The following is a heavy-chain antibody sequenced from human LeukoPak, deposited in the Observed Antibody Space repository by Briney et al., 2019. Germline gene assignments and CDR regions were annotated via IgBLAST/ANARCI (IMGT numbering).Heavy chain of an antibody. J-gene: IGHJ4*02. D-gene: IGHD3-22*01. CDR1: GFTFSAFW. CDR2: INSDDSRT. CDR3: ARGLVHDTSGYYSDY. V-gene: IGHV3-74*01. Sequence: GGPLSLSCAASGFTFSAFWMHWVRQAPGKGLVWVSRINSDDSRTTYADSVKGRFTISRDNAKNTLYLQMNSLRAEDTAVYYCARGLVHDTSGYYSDYWGQGTLVTVSS.